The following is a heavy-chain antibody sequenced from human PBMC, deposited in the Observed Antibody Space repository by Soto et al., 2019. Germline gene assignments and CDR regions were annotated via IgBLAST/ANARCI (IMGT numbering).Heavy chain of an antibody. V-gene: IGHV3-53*01. J-gene: IGHJ4*02. CDR2: IYSTGTT. CDR1: GFTFGNNY. CDR3: AKDGRGSGSHYNSFGY. Sequence: EVQLVESGGGLIQPGGSLKLSCAASGFTFGNNYMSWVRQAPGKGLEWVSLIYSTGTTKYADSVKGRFTVSRENAKNTLYLQMNSLRAEDTAVYYCAKDGRGSGSHYNSFGYWGQGTLVTVSS. D-gene: IGHD3-10*01.